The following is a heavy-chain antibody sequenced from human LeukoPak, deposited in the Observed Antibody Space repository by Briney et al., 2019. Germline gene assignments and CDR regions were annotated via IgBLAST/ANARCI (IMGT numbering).Heavy chain of an antibody. Sequence: ASVKVSCKASGYTFTGYYMHWVRQAPGQGLEWMGWINPNSGGTNYVQKFQGRVTMTRDTSISTAYMELSRLRSDDTAVYYCARAGGYYGSGSYYNWFDPWGQGTLVTVSS. CDR3: ARAGGYYGSGSYYNWFDP. D-gene: IGHD3-10*01. V-gene: IGHV1-2*02. CDR2: INPNSGGT. CDR1: GYTFTGYY. J-gene: IGHJ5*02.